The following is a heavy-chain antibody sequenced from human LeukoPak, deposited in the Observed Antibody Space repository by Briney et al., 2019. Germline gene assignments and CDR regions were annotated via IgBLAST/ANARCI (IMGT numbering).Heavy chain of an antibody. J-gene: IGHJ4*02. D-gene: IGHD3-22*01. V-gene: IGHV3-23*01. CDR1: GFNFNTYA. CDR2: ISGSGGST. CDR3: AKDTRDSSGYDD. Sequence: GGSLRLSCAASGFNFNTYAMSWVRQAPGKGLEWVSTISGSGGSTYYTDSVKGPFTISRDNSKNTLYLQMNSLRAEDTAVYYCAKDTRDSSGYDDWGQGTLVTVSS.